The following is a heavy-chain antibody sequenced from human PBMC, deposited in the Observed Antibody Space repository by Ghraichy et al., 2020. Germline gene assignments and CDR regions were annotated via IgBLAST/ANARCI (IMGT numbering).Heavy chain of an antibody. CDR2: ISSSSSYI. D-gene: IGHD4-17*01. Sequence: GESLNISCAASGFTFSSYSMNWVRQAPGKGLEWVSSISSSSSYIYYADSVKGRFTISRDNAKNSLYLQMNSLRAEDTAVYYCARDYYGDYSYGMDVWGQGTTVTVSS. CDR1: GFTFSSYS. CDR3: ARDYYGDYSYGMDV. J-gene: IGHJ6*02. V-gene: IGHV3-21*01.